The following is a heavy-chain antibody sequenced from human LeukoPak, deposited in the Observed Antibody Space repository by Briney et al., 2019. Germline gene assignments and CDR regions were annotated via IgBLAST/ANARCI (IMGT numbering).Heavy chain of an antibody. CDR1: GFPFDNYG. Sequence: GGSPRLSCAASGFPFDNYGMHWVRQGPGKGLEWVSGISWNSGNIAYADSVKGRFTISRDNAKKSLYLQMNSLRPEDTALYYCAADSSSWFPVDFDFWGQGALVTVSS. J-gene: IGHJ4*02. CDR2: ISWNSGNI. CDR3: AADSSSWFPVDFDF. V-gene: IGHV3-9*01. D-gene: IGHD6-13*01.